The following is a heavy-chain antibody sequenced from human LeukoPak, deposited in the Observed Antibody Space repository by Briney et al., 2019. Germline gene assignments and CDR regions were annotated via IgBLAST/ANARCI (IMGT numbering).Heavy chain of an antibody. Sequence: SETLSLTCTVSGGSISSYYWSWIRQPPGKGLEWIGYIYYSGSTNYNPSLKSRVTISVDTSKNQFSLKLSSVTAADTAVYYCASTSLIVVVPAAHDAFDIWGQGTMVTVSS. V-gene: IGHV4-59*12. CDR3: ASTSLIVVVPAAHDAFDI. CDR1: GGSISSYY. J-gene: IGHJ3*02. CDR2: IYYSGST. D-gene: IGHD2-2*01.